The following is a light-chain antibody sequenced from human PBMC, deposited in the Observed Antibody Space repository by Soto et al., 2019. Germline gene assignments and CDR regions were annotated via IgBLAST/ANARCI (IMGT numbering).Light chain of an antibody. CDR1: QSVSSSY. J-gene: IGKJ2*01. V-gene: IGKV3-20*01. Sequence: DSVLTQSPGTLSLSPGERATLACWATQSVSSSYLAWYQHKPGQAPRLLIYGASTRATGIPDRFSGSGSGTDFPITSSRLEPEDWAVYYCQTYGSSPYTFGQGTKLEI. CDR3: QTYGSSPYT. CDR2: GAS.